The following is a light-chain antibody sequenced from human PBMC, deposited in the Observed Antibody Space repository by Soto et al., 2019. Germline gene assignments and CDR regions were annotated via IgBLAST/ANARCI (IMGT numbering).Light chain of an antibody. CDR2: LTS. J-gene: IGKJ1*01. CDR3: MQSLQTPPWT. CDR1: QSLLQTNGYTY. V-gene: IGKV2-28*01. Sequence: DIVMTQSPLSLPVTPGEPASISCRSSQSLLQTNGYTYLDLYLQKPGQSPQLLIYLTSIRASGVPDRFSGSGSGTEFTLKISKVEAEDVGVYYCMQSLQTPPWTFGPGTKVDIK.